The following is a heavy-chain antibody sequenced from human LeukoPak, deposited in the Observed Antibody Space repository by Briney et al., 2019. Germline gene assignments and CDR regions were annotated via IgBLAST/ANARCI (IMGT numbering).Heavy chain of an antibody. D-gene: IGHD2-2*01. CDR1: GFTVSSSY. CDR3: TRQTGESTNFDN. V-gene: IGHV3-53*01. Sequence: GGSLRLSSAASGFTVSSSYISWVRQAPGKGLEWVSAIYSGGTTYYADSVKGRFTISRDNSKNMLYLLMNSLRAEDTAMYHCTRQTGESTNFDNWGQGTLVTVSS. CDR2: IYSGGTT. J-gene: IGHJ4*02.